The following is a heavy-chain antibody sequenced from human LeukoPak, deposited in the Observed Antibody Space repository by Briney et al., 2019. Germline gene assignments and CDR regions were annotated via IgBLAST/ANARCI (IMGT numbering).Heavy chain of an antibody. CDR3: ARVLMPRDSSGYSYPGGFDY. D-gene: IGHD3-22*01. Sequence: GGSLRLSCAASGFTFSSYSMNWVRQAPGKGLEWVSSISSSSSYIYYADSVKGRFTISRDNAKNSLYLQMNSLRAEDTAVYYCARVLMPRDSSGYSYPGGFDYWGQGTLVTVSS. CDR1: GFTFSSYS. J-gene: IGHJ4*02. V-gene: IGHV3-21*01. CDR2: ISSSSSYI.